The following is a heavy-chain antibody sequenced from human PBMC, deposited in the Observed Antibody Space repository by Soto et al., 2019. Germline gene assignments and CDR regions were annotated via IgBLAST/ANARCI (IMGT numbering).Heavy chain of an antibody. D-gene: IGHD3-22*01. CDR3: ARENFNSSGYSSGGFDY. J-gene: IGHJ4*02. Sequence: ASVKVSCKASGYTFTSYYMHWVRQAPGQGLEWMGIINPSGGSTSYAQKFQGRVTMTRDTSTSTAYMELSSLRSEDTAVYYCARENFNSSGYSSGGFDYWGQGTLVTVSS. V-gene: IGHV1-46*01. CDR2: INPSGGST. CDR1: GYTFTSYY.